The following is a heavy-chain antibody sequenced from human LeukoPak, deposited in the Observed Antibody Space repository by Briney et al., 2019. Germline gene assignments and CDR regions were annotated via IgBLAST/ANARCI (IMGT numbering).Heavy chain of an antibody. Sequence: ASVKVSCKASGYTFIGYYMHWVRQASGQGLEWMGRINPNSGGTDYAQKFQGRVTMTRDTSISTAYLEFSSLRSDDTAVYYCARDWSMTTLDYWGQGTLVTVSS. D-gene: IGHD4-17*01. CDR1: GYTFIGYY. V-gene: IGHV1-2*06. J-gene: IGHJ4*02. CDR3: ARDWSMTTLDY. CDR2: INPNSGGT.